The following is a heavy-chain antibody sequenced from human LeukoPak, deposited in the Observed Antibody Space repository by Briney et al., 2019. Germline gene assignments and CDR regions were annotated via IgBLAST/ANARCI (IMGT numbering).Heavy chain of an antibody. Sequence: PSQTLSLTCTVSGGSISSGDYYWSWIRQPPGKGLEWIGYIYYSGSTYYNPSLKSRVTISVDTSKNQFSLKLSSVTAADTAVYYCARIDSYGSGSSTDYWGQGTLVTVSS. CDR3: ARIDSYGSGSSTDY. D-gene: IGHD3-10*01. J-gene: IGHJ4*02. V-gene: IGHV4-30-4*01. CDR2: IYYSGST. CDR1: GGSISSGDYY.